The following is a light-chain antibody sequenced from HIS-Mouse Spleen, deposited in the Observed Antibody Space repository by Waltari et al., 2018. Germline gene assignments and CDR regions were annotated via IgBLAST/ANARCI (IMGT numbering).Light chain of an antibody. CDR2: GAS. CDR3: QQYNNWPPLT. V-gene: IGKV3-15*01. CDR1: QSVSSN. Sequence: EIVMTQSPATLSVSPGERATLSCRASQSVSSNLAWYQQKPGQAPRLLIYGASPRATGIPARFSCSGSGTEFTLTISSMQSEDFAVYYCQQYNNWPPLTFGGGTKVEIK. J-gene: IGKJ4*01.